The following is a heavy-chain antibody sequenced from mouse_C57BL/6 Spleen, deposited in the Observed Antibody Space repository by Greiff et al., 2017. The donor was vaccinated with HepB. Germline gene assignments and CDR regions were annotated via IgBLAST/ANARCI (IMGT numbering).Heavy chain of an antibody. CDR2: INPSSGYT. CDR1: GYTFTSYT. V-gene: IGHV1-4*01. D-gene: IGHD2-12*01. J-gene: IGHJ2*01. Sequence: VQLQQSGAELARPGASVKMSCKASGYTFTSYTMHWVKQRPGQGLEWIGYINPSSGYTKYNQKFKDKATLTADKSSSTAYMQLSSLTSEDSAVYYCAREGYYRGYFDYWGQGTTPTVSS. CDR3: AREGYYRGYFDY.